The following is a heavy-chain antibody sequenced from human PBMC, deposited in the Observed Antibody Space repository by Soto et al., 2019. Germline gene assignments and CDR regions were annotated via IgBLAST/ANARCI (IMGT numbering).Heavy chain of an antibody. D-gene: IGHD1-26*01. CDR1: GFVFSRFS. V-gene: IGHV3-21*01. J-gene: IGHJ4*02. CDR2: IGTSGSYI. Sequence: GGSLTLSCAVSGFVFSRFSMNWVRQAPGKGLEWVSSIGTSGSYIYDTDSVKGRFTISGDNTKDSLYLQMNSLRAEDTAIYYCARGSAFIGLDYWGQGT. CDR3: ARGSAFIGLDY.